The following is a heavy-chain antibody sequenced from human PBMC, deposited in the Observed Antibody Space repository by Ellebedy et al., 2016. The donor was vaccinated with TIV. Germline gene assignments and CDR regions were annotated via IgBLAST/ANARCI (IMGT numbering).Heavy chain of an antibody. J-gene: IGHJ3*02. D-gene: IGHD6-13*01. V-gene: IGHV4-31*03. CDR2: IYYSGST. Sequence: SETLSLTCTVSGGSISSGGHYWSWIRQHPGKGLEWIGYIYYSGSTYYNPSLRGRVTISVDTSKNQFSLKLSSVTAADTAVYYCARARRRAAADCAFDIWGQGTMVTVSS. CDR1: GGSISSGGHY. CDR3: ARARRRAAADCAFDI.